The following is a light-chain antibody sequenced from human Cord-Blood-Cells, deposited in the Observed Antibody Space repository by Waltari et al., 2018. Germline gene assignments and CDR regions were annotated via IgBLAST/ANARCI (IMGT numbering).Light chain of an antibody. J-gene: IGKJ4*01. CDR3: QQYYSTPLT. CDR2: WAS. Sequence: DIVMTHSPDSLAVSLGERATINCKYRQSVFYSSNNKNYLAWYQQKPGQPPKLLIYWASTRESGVPDRFSGSESGTDFTLTISSLQAEDVAVYYCQQYYSTPLTFGGGTKVEIK. CDR1: QSVFYSSNNKNY. V-gene: IGKV4-1*01.